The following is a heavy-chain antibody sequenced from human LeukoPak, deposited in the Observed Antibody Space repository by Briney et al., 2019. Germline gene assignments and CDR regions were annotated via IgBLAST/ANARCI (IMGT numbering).Heavy chain of an antibody. J-gene: IGHJ6*02. CDR3: ARRGYDGLAMDV. CDR2: IHYSGST. CDR1: GGSISSNY. D-gene: IGHD5-12*01. Sequence: PSETLSLTCTVSGGSISSNYWNWIRQPPGKGLEWIGYIHYSGSTNYSPSVKSRVIVSVDTSKTQFSLKLRSVTAADTAVYYCARRGYDGLAMDVWGQGTTVTVSS. V-gene: IGHV4-59*08.